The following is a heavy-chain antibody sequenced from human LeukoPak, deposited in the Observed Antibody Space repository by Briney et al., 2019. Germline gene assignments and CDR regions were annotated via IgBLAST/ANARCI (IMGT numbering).Heavy chain of an antibody. V-gene: IGHV4-59*08. CDR2: IYYSGST. J-gene: IGHJ5*02. D-gene: IGHD2-2*01. Sequence: SETLSLTCTVSGGSISSYYWSWIRQPRGKGLEWIGDIYYSGSTNYNPSLKSRVTISVDTSKNQFSLKLSSVTAADTAVYYCARLRYCSSTSCYGWFDPWGQGTLVTVSS. CDR3: ARLRYCSSTSCYGWFDP. CDR1: GGSISSYY.